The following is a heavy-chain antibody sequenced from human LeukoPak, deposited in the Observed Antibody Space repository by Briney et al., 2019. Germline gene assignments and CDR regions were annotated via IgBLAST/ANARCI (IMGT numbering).Heavy chain of an antibody. V-gene: IGHV3-23*01. CDR1: GFTFSSYA. J-gene: IGHJ4*02. Sequence: PGGSLRVSCAASGFTFSSYAMSWVRQAPGKGLEWVSAISGSGGSTYYADSVKGRFTISRDNSKNTLYLQMNSLRAEDTAVYYCAKDSYYDFWSGSILRTGVYWGQGTLVTVSS. CDR2: ISGSGGST. D-gene: IGHD3-3*01. CDR3: AKDSYYDFWSGSILRTGVY.